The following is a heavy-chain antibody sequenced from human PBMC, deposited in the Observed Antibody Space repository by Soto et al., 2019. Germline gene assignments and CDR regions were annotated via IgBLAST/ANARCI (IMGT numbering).Heavy chain of an antibody. J-gene: IGHJ5*02. D-gene: IGHD6-13*01. CDR1: GGTFSSYA. V-gene: IGHV1-69*13. CDR2: IIPIFGTA. Sequence: SVKVSCKASGGTFSSYAISWVRQAPGQGLEWMGGIIPIFGTANYAQKFQGRVTITADESTSTAYMELSSLRSEDTAVYYCARDATSIAAADMTVGYNLFDPWGQVTLVTFST. CDR3: ARDATSIAAADMTVGYNLFDP.